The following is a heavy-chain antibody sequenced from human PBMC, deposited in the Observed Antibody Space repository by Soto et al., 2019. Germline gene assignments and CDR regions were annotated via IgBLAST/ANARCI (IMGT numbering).Heavy chain of an antibody. D-gene: IGHD4-17*01. V-gene: IGHV4-30-4*01. Sequence: QVQLQESGPGLVKPSQTLSLTCTVPGGSISSGGVYWSWIRQPPGKCLEYVGYINNSGSTYYSPSLKSRLTMSVDTSKNQFSLNLSSVTAADTAVYYCASEGDYSYFDYWGQGTLITVSS. J-gene: IGHJ4*02. CDR3: ASEGDYSYFDY. CDR2: INNSGST. CDR1: GGSISSGGVY.